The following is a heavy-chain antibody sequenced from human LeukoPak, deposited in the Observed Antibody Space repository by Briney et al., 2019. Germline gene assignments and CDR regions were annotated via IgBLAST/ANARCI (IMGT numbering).Heavy chain of an antibody. CDR2: INPNSGGT. V-gene: IGHV1-2*02. CDR3: ASLSYYDLSGYFY. CDR1: GYTFTSYD. D-gene: IGHD3-22*01. J-gene: IGHJ4*02. Sequence: GASVKVSCEASGYTFTSYDINWVRQAAGQGLEWMGWINPNSGGTNYAQKFQGRVTLTRDTSITTGYMELSGLTSDDTAVYYCASLSYYDLSGYFYWGQGTLVTVSS.